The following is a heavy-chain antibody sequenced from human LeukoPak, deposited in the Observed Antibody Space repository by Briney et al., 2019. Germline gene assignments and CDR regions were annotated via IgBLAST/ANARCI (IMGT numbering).Heavy chain of an antibody. CDR1: GGSISSYY. Sequence: PSETLSLTCTVSGGSISSYYWSWIRQPPGKGLEWIGYIYYSGSTNYNPSLKSRVTISVDTSKNQFSLKLSSVTAADTAVYYCARDRYRNYYYGMDVWGQGTTVTVSS. J-gene: IGHJ6*02. CDR2: IYYSGST. D-gene: IGHD3-16*02. V-gene: IGHV4-59*01. CDR3: ARDRYRNYYYGMDV.